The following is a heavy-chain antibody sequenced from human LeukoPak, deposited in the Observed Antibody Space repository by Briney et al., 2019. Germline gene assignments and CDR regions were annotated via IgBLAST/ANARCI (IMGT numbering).Heavy chain of an antibody. Sequence: GGSLRLSCAASGFTFSSYEMNWVRQAPGKGLEWVPYISSSGSTIYYADSVKGRFTISRDNAKNSLYLQMNSLRAEDTAVYYCARDFEISSGWGQGTLVTVSS. D-gene: IGHD6-19*01. J-gene: IGHJ4*02. CDR1: GFTFSSYE. V-gene: IGHV3-48*03. CDR2: ISSSGSTI. CDR3: ARDFEISSG.